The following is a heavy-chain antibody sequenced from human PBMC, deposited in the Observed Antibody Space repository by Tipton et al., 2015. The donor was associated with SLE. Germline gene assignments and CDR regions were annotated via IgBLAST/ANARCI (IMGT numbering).Heavy chain of an antibody. Sequence: TLSLTCAVSGASISNGGYSWSWLRQPPGKGLEYIGFIYHGGSTYYNPSLKSRVTISVDTSKNQFSLKLSSVTAADTAVYYCARGRIAVAGNHFDYWGQGALVTVSS. J-gene: IGHJ4*02. V-gene: IGHV4-30-2*01. D-gene: IGHD6-19*01. CDR2: IYHGGST. CDR1: GASISNGGYS. CDR3: ARGRIAVAGNHFDY.